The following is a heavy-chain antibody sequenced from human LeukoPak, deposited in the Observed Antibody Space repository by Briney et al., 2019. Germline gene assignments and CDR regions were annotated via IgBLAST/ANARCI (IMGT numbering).Heavy chain of an antibody. CDR3: ARVTTVTTSFHFDY. CDR1: GGSISSGGYY. D-gene: IGHD4-17*01. CDR2: IYYSGST. J-gene: IGHJ4*02. Sequence: PSETLSLTCTVSGGSISSGGYYWSWIRHPPGEALEWIGYIYYSGSTYYHPSLKSRVTISLDTSKNQFSLKLSSVTAADTAVYYCARVTTVTTSFHFDYWGQGTLVTVSS. V-gene: IGHV4-30-4*01.